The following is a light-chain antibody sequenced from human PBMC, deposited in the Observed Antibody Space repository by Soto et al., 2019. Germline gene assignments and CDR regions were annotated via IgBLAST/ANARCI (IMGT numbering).Light chain of an antibody. J-gene: IGKJ1*01. V-gene: IGKV1-5*03. CDR3: QQYLAIPRT. CDR2: KAS. Sequence: DIQMTQSPSTLSASVGDIVTITCRASQSISSWFAWYQQKPGKAPKLLIYKASSLESGVPDRFSGSGSGTDFTLTISSLQAEDVAVYYCQQYLAIPRTFGQGTKVDIK. CDR1: QSISSW.